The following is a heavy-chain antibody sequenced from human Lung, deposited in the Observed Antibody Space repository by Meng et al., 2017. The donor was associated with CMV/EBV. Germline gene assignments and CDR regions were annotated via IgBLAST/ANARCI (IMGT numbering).Heavy chain of an antibody. D-gene: IGHD4-17*01. CDR1: GFTFSSYS. V-gene: IGHV3-21*01. CDR3: ARDYGNDY. J-gene: IGHJ4*02. CDR2: ISSSSYI. Sequence: ETLSLTCAASGFTFSSYSMNWVRQAPGKGLEWVSSISSSSYIYYADSVKGRFTISRDNAKNSLYLQMNSLRAEDTAVYYCARDYGNDYWGQGTLVTVSS.